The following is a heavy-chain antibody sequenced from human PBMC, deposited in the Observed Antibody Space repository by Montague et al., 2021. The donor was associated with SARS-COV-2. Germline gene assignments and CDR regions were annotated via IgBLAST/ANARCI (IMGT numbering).Heavy chain of an antibody. Sequence: SETLSLTCAIYGGSFSGYYWSWIRQPPGKGLEWIGEINHSESTNYNPSLKSRVTISVDTSNNQFSLNLSSVTAADTAVYYCARARAAYILSGYYFDYWGQGTLVTVSS. D-gene: IGHD3-9*01. V-gene: IGHV4-34*01. J-gene: IGHJ4*02. CDR2: INHSEST. CDR1: GGSFSGYY. CDR3: ARARAAYILSGYYFDY.